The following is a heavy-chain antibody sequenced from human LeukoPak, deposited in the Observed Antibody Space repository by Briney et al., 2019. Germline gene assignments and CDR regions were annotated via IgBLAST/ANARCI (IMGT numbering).Heavy chain of an antibody. CDR1: GGSISSYY. V-gene: IGHV4-59*01. D-gene: IGHD2-8*01. J-gene: IGHJ6*03. Sequence: SSETLSLTCTVSGGSISSYYWSWIRQPPGKGLEWIGYIYYSGSTNYNPSLKCRVTISVDTSKNQFSLKLSSVTAADTAVYYCARMGVYYYYYYMDVWGKGTTVTVSS. CDR2: IYYSGST. CDR3: ARMGVYYYYYYMDV.